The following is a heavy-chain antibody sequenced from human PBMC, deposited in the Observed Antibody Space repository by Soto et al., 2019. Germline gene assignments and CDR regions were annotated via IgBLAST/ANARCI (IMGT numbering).Heavy chain of an antibody. CDR2: IKSKTDGGTT. J-gene: IGHJ5*02. D-gene: IGHD3-10*01. Sequence: GGSLRLSCAASGFTFSNAWMNWVRQAPGKGLEWVGRIKSKTDGGTTDYAAPVKGRFTISRDDSKNTLYLQMNSLKTEDTAVYYCTTDPELLWFGESALNWFDPWGQGTLVTVSS. V-gene: IGHV3-15*07. CDR3: TTDPELLWFGESALNWFDP. CDR1: GFTFSNAW.